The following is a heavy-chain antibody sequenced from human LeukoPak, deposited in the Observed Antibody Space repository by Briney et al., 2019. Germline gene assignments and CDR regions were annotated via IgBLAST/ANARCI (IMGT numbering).Heavy chain of an antibody. D-gene: IGHD2-8*02. J-gene: IGHJ4*02. CDR2: ISSSGTTI. V-gene: IGHV3-48*03. Sequence: GGTVRLSCDASGFTFSSYGMNWVRKAPGKGLDWVSYISSSGTTIYYADSVKGRFTISRDNAKNSLYLQMNSLRAEDTAVYYCARGLQSCTGDCYFGYWGQGTLVTVSS. CDR3: ARGLQSCTGDCYFGY. CDR1: GFTFSSYG.